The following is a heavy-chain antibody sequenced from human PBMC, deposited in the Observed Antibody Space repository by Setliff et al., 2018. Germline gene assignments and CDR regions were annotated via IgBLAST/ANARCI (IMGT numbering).Heavy chain of an antibody. CDR1: SGSMRNYY. Sequence: SETLSLTCSVSSGSMRNYYWIWIRQPAGEGLEWIGYIYYRGNTNYNPSLRGRVTISVDTSTNQFSLKLSSVTAADTAVYYCARHIWGAKMQLPHDVFDIWGQGTMVTVSS. CDR3: ARHIWGAKMQLPHDVFDI. J-gene: IGHJ3*02. V-gene: IGHV4-59*08. D-gene: IGHD2-2*01. CDR2: IYYRGNT.